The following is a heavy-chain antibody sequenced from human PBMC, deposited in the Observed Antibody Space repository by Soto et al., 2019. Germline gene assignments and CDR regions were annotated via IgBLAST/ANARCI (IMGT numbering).Heavy chain of an antibody. V-gene: IGHV4-61*01. CDR2: GSYSGTT. J-gene: IGHJ4*02. CDR3: PRGATVTQYDH. Sequence: ASETLSLTCTVSGVSVSSGSFYWAWIRQPPGKGLEWIGFGSYSGTTNYKPSLKSRVTISVDTSRSQISLVVSSLTAADTAVYHSPRGATVTQYDHWGQGTLVTVSS. CDR1: GVSVSSGSFY. D-gene: IGHD4-17*01.